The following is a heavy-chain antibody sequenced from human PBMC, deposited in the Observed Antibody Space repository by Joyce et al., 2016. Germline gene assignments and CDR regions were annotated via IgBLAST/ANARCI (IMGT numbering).Heavy chain of an antibody. CDR1: GYDFRSYW. CDR3: ARQDLGYDFWKGYDS. D-gene: IGHD3/OR15-3a*01. V-gene: IGHV5-51*01. CDR2: IYPGDSDT. J-gene: IGHJ5*01. Sequence: EVQLVQSGTEVKKPGESVKISCKGSGYDFRSYWINWVRQMPGKGLEWMGTIYPGDSDTKYRPSFQGRVTISADKSINTAYLQWRGLRASDTAIYYCARQDLGYDFWKGYDSWGQGTLVTVSS.